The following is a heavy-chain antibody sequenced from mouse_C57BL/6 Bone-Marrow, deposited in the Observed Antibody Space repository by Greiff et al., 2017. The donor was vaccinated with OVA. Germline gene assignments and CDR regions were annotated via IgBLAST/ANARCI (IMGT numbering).Heavy chain of an antibody. D-gene: IGHD1-1*01. CDR2: INPNYGTT. Sequence: VQLKESGPELVKPGASVKISCKASGYSFTDYNMNWVKQSNGKSLEWIGVINPNYGTTSYNQKFKGKATLTVDQSSSTAYMQLNSLTSEDSAVYYCASTDYGSSYWFAYWGQGTLVTVSA. CDR3: ASTDYGSSYWFAY. J-gene: IGHJ3*01. V-gene: IGHV1-39*01. CDR1: GYSFTDYN.